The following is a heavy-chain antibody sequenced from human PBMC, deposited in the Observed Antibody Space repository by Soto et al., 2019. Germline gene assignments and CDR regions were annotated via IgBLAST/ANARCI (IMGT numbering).Heavy chain of an antibody. J-gene: IGHJ4*02. CDR2: IYYSGST. CDR1: GGSISSSSYY. CDR3: ASQVVAATPNYYFDY. Sequence: QLQLQESGPGLVKPSETLSLTCTVSGGSISSSSYYWGWIRQPPGKGLEWIGSIYYSGSTYYNPTHKSRATISINTSKNLYSLKLSSVTAADTAVYYCASQVVAATPNYYFDYWGQGTLVTVSS. V-gene: IGHV4-39*01. D-gene: IGHD2-15*01.